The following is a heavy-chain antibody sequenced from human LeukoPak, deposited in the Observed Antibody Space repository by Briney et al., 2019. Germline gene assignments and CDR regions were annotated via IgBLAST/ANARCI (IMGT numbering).Heavy chain of an antibody. J-gene: IGHJ5*02. Sequence: PSETLSLTCSVSCGSITSHYWSWIRQPPAKGLEWIGYIHYSGSTNSNHSLKNRVTISVDTSKNQFSLKLIRVTAADRAVYDCARALRDHYDNVCGSPHWFEPWGQGTLVTVSS. V-gene: IGHV4-59*11. D-gene: IGHD3-16*01. CDR1: CGSITSHY. CDR3: ARALRDHYDNVCGSPHWFEP. CDR2: IHYSGST.